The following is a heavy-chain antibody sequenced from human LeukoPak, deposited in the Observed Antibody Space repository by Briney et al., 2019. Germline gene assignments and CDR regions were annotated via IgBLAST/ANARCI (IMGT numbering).Heavy chain of an antibody. V-gene: IGHV7-4-1*02. CDR1: GYTFTSYY. D-gene: IGHD2-15*01. CDR2: MNTNTGNP. CDR3: ARVLPVAATPLDYYYYMDV. J-gene: IGHJ6*03. Sequence: GASVKVSCKASGYTFTSYYMHWVRQAPGQGLEWMGWMNTNTGNPTYAQGFTGRFVFSLDTSVSTAYLQISSLKAEDTAVYYCARVLPVAATPLDYYYYMDVWGKGTTVTVSS.